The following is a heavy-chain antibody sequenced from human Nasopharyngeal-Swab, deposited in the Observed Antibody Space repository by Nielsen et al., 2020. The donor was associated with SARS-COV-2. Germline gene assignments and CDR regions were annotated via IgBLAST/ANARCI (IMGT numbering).Heavy chain of an antibody. CDR1: GFTFSSYG. CDR2: IWYDGSNK. Sequence: GESLKISCAASGFTFSSYGMHWVRQAPGKGLEWVAVIWYDGSNKYYADSVKGRFTISRDNSKNTLYLQMNSLRSEDTAVYYCARYSGYPPSYFDYWGQGTLVTVSS. D-gene: IGHD5-12*01. J-gene: IGHJ4*02. CDR3: ARYSGYPPSYFDY. V-gene: IGHV3-33*01.